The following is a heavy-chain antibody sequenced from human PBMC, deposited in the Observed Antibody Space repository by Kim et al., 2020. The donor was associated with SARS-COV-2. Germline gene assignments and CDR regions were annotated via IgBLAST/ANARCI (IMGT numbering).Heavy chain of an antibody. D-gene: IGHD1-26*01. Sequence: GGSLRLSCAASGFTFSSHWMSWVRQAPGKGLGLVANIKPDGSEKYDVDSVKGRFTISRDNAKNSLYLQMTSLRAEDTAVYYCARVSRAGDTAFDIWGQGTVVTVSS. CDR2: IKPDGSEK. V-gene: IGHV3-7*01. CDR1: GFTFSSHW. J-gene: IGHJ3*02. CDR3: ARVSRAGDTAFDI.